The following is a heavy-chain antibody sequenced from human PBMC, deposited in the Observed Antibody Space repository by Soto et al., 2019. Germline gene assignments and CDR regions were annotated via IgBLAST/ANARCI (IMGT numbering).Heavy chain of an antibody. J-gene: IGHJ6*02. CDR3: ARSEEDSDYYYYGLDV. CDR1: WDSVSSSSVA. Sequence: SQTLSLTCVISWDSVSSSSVAWNWVRQSPSRGLEWLGRTYYRSRWYSDFAVSVRGRIVINADTSKNQFSLQQNSVTPEDTAVYFCARSEEDSDYYYYGLDVWGQGTTVTVSS. D-gene: IGHD2-15*01. V-gene: IGHV6-1*01. CDR2: TYYRSRWYS.